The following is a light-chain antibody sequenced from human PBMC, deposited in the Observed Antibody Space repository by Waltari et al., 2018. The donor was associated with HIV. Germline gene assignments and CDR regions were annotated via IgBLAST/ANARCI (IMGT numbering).Light chain of an antibody. Sequence: SYELTQPPSAAVSTGKPARITCSGDAVPQKYATWYQQKPGQAPVLVIYKDSEMPSGIPEPVSGSSSGTTVTLTISGVQAEDEADYYCQSADSSNTRYVFGTGTKVTVL. CDR2: KDS. J-gene: IGLJ1*01. V-gene: IGLV3-25*03. CDR1: AVPQKY. CDR3: QSADSSNTRYV.